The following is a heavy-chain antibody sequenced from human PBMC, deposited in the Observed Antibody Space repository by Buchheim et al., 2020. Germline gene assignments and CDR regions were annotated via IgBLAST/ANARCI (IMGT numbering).Heavy chain of an antibody. CDR2: ISYEGSNK. J-gene: IGHJ4*02. CDR3: ARGQAAPSDY. D-gene: IGHD2-15*01. CDR1: GFTFSLYG. Sequence: QVQLVESGGGVVQPGRSLRLSCAASGFTFSLYGMHWVRQAPGKGLEWVSVISYEGSNKYYGDSVKGRFTISRDNSKNTLYLQMNSLRTEDTAVYYCARGQAAPSDYWGQGAL. V-gene: IGHV3-30*03.